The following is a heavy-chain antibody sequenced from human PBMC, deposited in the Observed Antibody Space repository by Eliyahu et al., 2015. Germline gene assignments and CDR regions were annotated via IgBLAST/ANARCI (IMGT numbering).Heavy chain of an antibody. CDR3: AKVSLTRGSYLWKVGFDY. V-gene: IGHV3-23*01. D-gene: IGHD1-26*01. Sequence: VQPGGSLRLSCAASGFTFSSYAMSWVRQAPGKGLEWVSAISGSGGSTYYADSVKGRFTISRDNSKNTLYLQMNSLRAEDTAVYYCAKVSLTRGSYLWKVGFDYWGQGTLVTVSS. CDR1: GFTFSSYA. J-gene: IGHJ4*02. CDR2: ISGSGGST.